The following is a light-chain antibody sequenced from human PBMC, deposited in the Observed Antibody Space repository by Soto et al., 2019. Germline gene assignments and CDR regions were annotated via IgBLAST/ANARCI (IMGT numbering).Light chain of an antibody. J-gene: IGLJ2*01. V-gene: IGLV7-46*01. Sequence: QAVVTQEPSLTVSPGGTVTLTCGSSTGAVTSGHYPYWFQQKPGQAPRTLIYDTSNKHSWTPARFSGSLVGGKAALTLSGAQPEDEADYYCLVYDGGARVFGGGTKLTVL. CDR2: DTS. CDR3: LVYDGGARV. CDR1: TGAVTSGHY.